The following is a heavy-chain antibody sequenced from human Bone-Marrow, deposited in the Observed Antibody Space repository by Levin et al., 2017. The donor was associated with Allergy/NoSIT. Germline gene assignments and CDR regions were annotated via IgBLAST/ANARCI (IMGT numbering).Heavy chain of an antibody. D-gene: IGHD3-10*01. CDR2: IYYSGST. CDR1: GGSISSGDYY. V-gene: IGHV4-30-4*01. CDR3: ARLWFGELFSPNYVGFDY. J-gene: IGHJ4*02. Sequence: NASETLSLTCTVSGGSISSGDYYWSWIRQPPGTGLEWIGYIYYSGSTYYNPSLKSRVTISVDTSKNQFSLKLSSVTAADTAVYYCARLWFGELFSPNYVGFDYWGQGTLVTVSS.